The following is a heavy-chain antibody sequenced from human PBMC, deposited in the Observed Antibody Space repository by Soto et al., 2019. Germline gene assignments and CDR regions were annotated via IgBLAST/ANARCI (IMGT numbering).Heavy chain of an antibody. D-gene: IGHD3-16*01. CDR2: INQDGSGK. V-gene: IGHV3-7*01. CDR1: GFTFSDSW. CDR3: ASLGRHG. Sequence: GGSVRLSCAASGFTFSDSWMDWARQVPGKGPEWVANINQDGSGKNYVDSVKGRFTISRDNAKNSLYLQMNSLRAEDTAVYYCASLGRHGWGQGTTVTVSS. J-gene: IGHJ6*02.